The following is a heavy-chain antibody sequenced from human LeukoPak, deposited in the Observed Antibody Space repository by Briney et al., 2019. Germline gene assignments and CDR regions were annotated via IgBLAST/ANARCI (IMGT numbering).Heavy chain of an antibody. CDR3: ARATLDN. Sequence: PGGSLRLSCAASGFTVSNNYTSWVRQAPGKGREWVSVIYSGGSTKYADSVKARFTISRDNSKNTVYLQMNSLRADDTAVYYCARATLDNWGQGTLVTVSS. J-gene: IGHJ4*02. V-gene: IGHV3-53*01. CDR2: IYSGGST. CDR1: GFTVSNNY.